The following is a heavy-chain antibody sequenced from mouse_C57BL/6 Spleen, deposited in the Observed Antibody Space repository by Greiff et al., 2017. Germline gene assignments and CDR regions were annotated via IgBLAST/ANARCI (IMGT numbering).Heavy chain of an antibody. V-gene: IGHV3-6*01. CDR1: GYSITSGYY. CDR2: ISYDGSN. Sequence: EVKLQESGPGLVKPSQSLSLTCSVTGYSITSGYYWNWIRQFPGNKLEWMGYISYDGSNNYNPSLKNRISITRDTSKNQFFLKLNSVTTEDTATYYCERERRTWFAYWGQGTLVTVSA. CDR3: ERERRTWFAY. J-gene: IGHJ3*01.